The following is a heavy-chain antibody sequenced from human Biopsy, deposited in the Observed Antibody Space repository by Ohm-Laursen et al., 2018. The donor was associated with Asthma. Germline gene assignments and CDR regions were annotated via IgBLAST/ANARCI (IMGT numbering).Heavy chain of an antibody. J-gene: IGHJ4*02. Sequence: SLRLSCSASGFTFNSYAMSWVRQAPGKGLAWVSAISGSGGSTYYAASVKGRFTISRDNSKNTLYLQMNSLRAEDTAVYYCAKDKRYSGSYFDYWGQGTLVTVSS. CDR1: GFTFNSYA. V-gene: IGHV3-23*01. CDR2: ISGSGGST. CDR3: AKDKRYSGSYFDY. D-gene: IGHD1-26*01.